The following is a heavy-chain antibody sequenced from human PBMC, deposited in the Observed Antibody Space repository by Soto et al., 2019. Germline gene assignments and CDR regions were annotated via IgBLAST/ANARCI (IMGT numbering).Heavy chain of an antibody. J-gene: IGHJ5*02. V-gene: IGHV5-10-1*01. CDR1: GYIFTNYW. CDR3: ARSRAASGVVAFDP. D-gene: IGHD6-13*01. Sequence: ESLKISCKGSGYIFTNYWIAWVRHMPGKGLEWMGRIDPSDSHTNYNPSFQGHVTISVDKSISTAYLQWSSLRPSDTAMYYCARSRAASGVVAFDPWGQGTQVTVSS. CDR2: IDPSDSHT.